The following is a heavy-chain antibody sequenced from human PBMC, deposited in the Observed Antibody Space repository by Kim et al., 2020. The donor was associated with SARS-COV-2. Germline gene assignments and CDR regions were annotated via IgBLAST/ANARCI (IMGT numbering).Heavy chain of an antibody. J-gene: IGHJ4*02. V-gene: IGHV3-30*18. D-gene: IGHD5-12*01. CDR1: GFTFSSYG. Sequence: GGSLRLSCAASGFTFSSYGMHWVRQAPGKGLEWVAVISYDGSNKYYADSVKGRFTISRDNSKNTLYLQMNSLRAEDTAVYYCAKVHLSGYDDYWGQGTLVTVSS. CDR2: ISYDGSNK. CDR3: AKVHLSGYDDY.